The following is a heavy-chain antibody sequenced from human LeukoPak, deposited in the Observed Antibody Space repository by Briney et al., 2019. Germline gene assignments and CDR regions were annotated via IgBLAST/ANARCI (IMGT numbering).Heavy chain of an antibody. CDR1: GYSFSNYW. CDR2: VYGGNSET. V-gene: IGHV5-51*01. D-gene: IGHD3-22*01. CDR3: ARLGGADSSGLNFFDP. J-gene: IGHJ5*02. Sequence: GESLKISCKASGYSFSNYWIGWVRQMPGKGPEWMGIVYGGNSETTYNPSFQGQVTLSVDKSITTAYLQWGSLKASDTAMYYCARLGGADSSGLNFFDPWGQGTLVTVSS.